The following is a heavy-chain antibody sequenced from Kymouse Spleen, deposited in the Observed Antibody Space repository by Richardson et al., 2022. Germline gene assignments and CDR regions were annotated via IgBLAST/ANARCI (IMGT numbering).Heavy chain of an antibody. CDR3: ARDIVVVPAAMGTTTTTVWTS. CDR2: IYHSGST. J-gene: IGHJ6*02. V-gene: IGHV4-4*02. Sequence: QVQLQESGPGLVKPSGTLSLTCAVSGGSISSSNWWSWVRQPPGKGLEWIGEIYHSGSTNYNPSLKSRVTISVDKSKNQFSLKLSSVTAADTAVYYCARDIVVVPAAMGTTTTTVWTSGAKGPRSPSPQ. D-gene: IGHD2-2*02. CDR1: GGSISSSNW.